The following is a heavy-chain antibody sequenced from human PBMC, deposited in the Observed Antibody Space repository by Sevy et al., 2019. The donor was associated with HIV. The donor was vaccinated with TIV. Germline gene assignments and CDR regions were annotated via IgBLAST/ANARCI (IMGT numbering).Heavy chain of an antibody. CDR3: AKAPLAAAGNLYSNWFDP. V-gene: IGHV3-9*01. Sequence: GGSLRLSCAASGFTFDDYAMHWVRQAPGKGLEWVSGISWNSGGIGYADSVKGRFTISRDNAKNSRYLQMNSLRAEDTALYYCAKAPLAAAGNLYSNWFDPWGQGTLVTVSS. D-gene: IGHD6-13*01. J-gene: IGHJ5*02. CDR1: GFTFDDYA. CDR2: ISWNSGGI.